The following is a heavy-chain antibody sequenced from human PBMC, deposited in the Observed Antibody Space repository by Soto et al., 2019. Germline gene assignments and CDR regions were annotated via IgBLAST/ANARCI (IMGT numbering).Heavy chain of an antibody. V-gene: IGHV3-11*06. CDR1: GFTFGDSY. CDR2: ISPGSRYP. J-gene: IGHJ5*02. D-gene: IGHD2-15*01. Sequence: GGSLRLSCAGSGFTFGDSYMSWIRQAPGKGLEWLSYISPGSRYPAYADPVKGRFTISRDNAKRSLYLQMMSLTAEDTATYYCVRGGGGGLFDPWGQGTMVTVSS. CDR3: VRGGGGGLFDP.